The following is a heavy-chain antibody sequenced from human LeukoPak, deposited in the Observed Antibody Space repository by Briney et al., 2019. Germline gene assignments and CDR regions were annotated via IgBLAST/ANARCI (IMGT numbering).Heavy chain of an antibody. CDR1: GGSISSGSYY. J-gene: IGHJ1*01. V-gene: IGHV4-61*02. Sequence: DPSETLSLTCTVSGGSISSGSYYWSWIRQPAGKGLEWIGRIYTSGSTNYNPSLKSRVTISVDTSKNQFSLKLSSVTAADTAVYYCARSRVGLLQHWGQGTLVTVSS. D-gene: IGHD1-26*01. CDR3: ARSRVGLLQH. CDR2: IYTSGST.